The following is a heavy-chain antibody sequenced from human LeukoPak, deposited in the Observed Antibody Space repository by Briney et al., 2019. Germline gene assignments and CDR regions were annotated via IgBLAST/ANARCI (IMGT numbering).Heavy chain of an antibody. D-gene: IGHD4-23*01. Sequence: PGGSLRLSCAASGFTFSDYYMSWIRQAPGKGLEWVSAISGSGGSTYYADSVKGRFTISRDNSKNTLYLQMNSLRAEDTAVYYCAKSAVVVTPVPDDFDYWGQGTLVTVSS. V-gene: IGHV3-23*01. J-gene: IGHJ4*02. CDR1: GFTFSDYY. CDR3: AKSAVVVTPVPDDFDY. CDR2: ISGSGGST.